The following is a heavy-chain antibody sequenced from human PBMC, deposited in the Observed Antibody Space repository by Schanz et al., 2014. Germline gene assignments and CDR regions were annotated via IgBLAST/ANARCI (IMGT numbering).Heavy chain of an antibody. Sequence: QVQLVQSGAEVKKPGASVKVSCKASGYSFISHAIHWVRQAPGQRLEWMGWINAGTGNTEYSQKFQGRVTMTTDTSTSTAYMELRSLRSDDTAVYYCARGGYSSGWYDRDIAHFDYWGQGTLVTVSS. D-gene: IGHD6-19*01. CDR1: GYSFISHA. V-gene: IGHV1-3*01. CDR2: INAGTGNT. J-gene: IGHJ4*02. CDR3: ARGGYSSGWYDRDIAHFDY.